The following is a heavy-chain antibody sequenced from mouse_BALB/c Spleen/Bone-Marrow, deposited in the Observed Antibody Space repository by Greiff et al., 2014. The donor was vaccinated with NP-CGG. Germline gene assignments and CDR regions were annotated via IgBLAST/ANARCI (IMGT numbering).Heavy chain of an antibody. J-gene: IGHJ3*01. CDR1: GYTFTSYV. CDR3: TGPAWFAY. V-gene: IGHV1-14*01. D-gene: IGHD3-1*01. CDR2: INPFNGGA. Sequence: VQLKHSGPELVKPGASVKMSCKASGYTFTSYVMHWVKQKPGQGLEWIGFINPFNGGAKYNEKFRGKATLTSDKSSSTAYMELSSLTSEDSAVYYCTGPAWFAYWGRGTLVTVSA.